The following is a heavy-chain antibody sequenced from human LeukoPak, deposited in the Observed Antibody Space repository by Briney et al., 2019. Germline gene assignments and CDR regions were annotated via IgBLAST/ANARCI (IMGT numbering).Heavy chain of an antibody. CDR3: TRYDYGDCWFDP. V-gene: IGHV4-59*01. J-gene: IGHJ5*02. Sequence: SETLSLTCTVSGGSMNNYYWSWIRQAPGKGLEWIGYISDSGSTNYNPSLRSRVTISVDTSKNQFSLKLSSVTAADTALYYCTRYDYGDCWFDPWGQGTLVTVSS. CDR2: ISDSGST. D-gene: IGHD4-17*01. CDR1: GGSMNNYY.